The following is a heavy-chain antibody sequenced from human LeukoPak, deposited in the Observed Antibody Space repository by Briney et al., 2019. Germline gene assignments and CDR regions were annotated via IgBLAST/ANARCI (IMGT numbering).Heavy chain of an antibody. CDR1: GGSVSSGSYY. J-gene: IGHJ6*02. CDR2: IYYSGST. D-gene: IGHD2-2*01. Sequence: SETLSLTCTVSGGSVSSGSYYWSWIRQPPGKGLEWIGYIYYSGSTNYNPSLKSRVTISVDTSKNQFSMKLSSVTAADTAVYYCARDVGDCSSTSCSRYYYYGMDVWGQGTTVTVSS. V-gene: IGHV4-61*01. CDR3: ARDVGDCSSTSCSRYYYYGMDV.